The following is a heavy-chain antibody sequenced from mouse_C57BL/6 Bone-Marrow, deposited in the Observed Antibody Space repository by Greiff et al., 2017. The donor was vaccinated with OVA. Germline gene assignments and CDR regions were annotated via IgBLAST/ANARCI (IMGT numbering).Heavy chain of an antibody. CDR2: IHPNSGST. V-gene: IGHV1-64*01. Sequence: QVQLQQPGAELVKPGASVKLSCKASGYTFTSYWTHWVKQRPGQGLEWIGMIHPNSGSTNYNEKFKSKATLTVDKSSSTAYMQLSSLTSEDSAVYYCARRGLYYDYDGVFAYWGQGTLVTVSA. J-gene: IGHJ3*01. CDR1: GYTFTSYW. D-gene: IGHD2-4*01. CDR3: ARRGLYYDYDGVFAY.